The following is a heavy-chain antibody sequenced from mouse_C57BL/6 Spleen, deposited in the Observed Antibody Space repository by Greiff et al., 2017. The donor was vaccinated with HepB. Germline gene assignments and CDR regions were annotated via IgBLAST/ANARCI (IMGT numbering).Heavy chain of an antibody. CDR2: IRNKANGYTT. J-gene: IGHJ3*01. V-gene: IGHV7-3*01. CDR3: ARYIYYDYDSWFAY. CDR1: GFTFTDYY. D-gene: IGHD2-4*01. Sequence: DVMLVESGGGLVQPGGSLSLSCAASGFTFTDYYMSWVRQPPGKALEWLGFIRNKANGYTTEYSASVKGRFTISRDNSQSILYLQMNALSAEDSAAYYCARYIYYDYDSWFAYWGQGTLVTVSA.